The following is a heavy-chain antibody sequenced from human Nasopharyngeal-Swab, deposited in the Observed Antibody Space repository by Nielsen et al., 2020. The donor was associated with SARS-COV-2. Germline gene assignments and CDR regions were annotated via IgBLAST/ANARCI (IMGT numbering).Heavy chain of an antibody. V-gene: IGHV4-59*01. Sequence: SETLSLTCTVSGGSISSYYWSWILQPPGKGLEWIGYIYYSGSTHYNPSLKSRVTISVDTSKNQFSLKLSSVTAADTAVYYCARTTRGDFWSGYYEPYYYYYMDVWGKGTTVTVSS. J-gene: IGHJ6*03. CDR2: IYYSGST. D-gene: IGHD3-3*01. CDR3: ARTTRGDFWSGYYEPYYYYYMDV. CDR1: GGSISSYY.